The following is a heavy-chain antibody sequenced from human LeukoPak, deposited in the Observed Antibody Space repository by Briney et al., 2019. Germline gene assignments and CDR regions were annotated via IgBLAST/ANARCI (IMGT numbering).Heavy chain of an antibody. CDR1: GGSISSYY. Sequence: SETLSLTCTVSGGSISSYYWSWIRQPAGKGLEWIGRVYTSGSTNYNPSLKSRVTMSVDTSKNQFSLKLSSVTAADTAVYYCATTSDYVWGSYPSPIDYWGQGTLVTVSS. J-gene: IGHJ4*02. D-gene: IGHD3-16*02. CDR3: ATTSDYVWGSYPSPIDY. V-gene: IGHV4-4*07. CDR2: VYTSGST.